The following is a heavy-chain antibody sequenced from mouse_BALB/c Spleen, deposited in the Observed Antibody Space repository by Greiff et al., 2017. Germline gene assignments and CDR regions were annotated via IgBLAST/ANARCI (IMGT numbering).Heavy chain of an antibody. V-gene: IGHV5-6-4*01. CDR3: ARGPDYYGSVFAY. J-gene: IGHJ3*01. Sequence: DVMLVESGGGLVKPGGSLKLSCAASGFTFSSYTMSWVRQTPEKRLEWVATISSGGSYTYYPDSVKGRFTISRDNAKNTLYLQMSSLKSEDTAMYYCARGPDYYGSVFAYWGQGTLVTVSA. CDR2: ISSGGSYT. D-gene: IGHD1-1*01. CDR1: GFTFSSYT.